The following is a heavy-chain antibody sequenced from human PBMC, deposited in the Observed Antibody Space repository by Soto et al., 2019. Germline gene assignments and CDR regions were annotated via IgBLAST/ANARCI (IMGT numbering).Heavy chain of an antibody. D-gene: IGHD3-9*01. CDR3: ARDLPEEDPPLTGWNWFDP. CDR1: GYTFTSYY. CDR2: INPSGGST. V-gene: IGHV1-46*03. Sequence: QVQLVQSGAEVKKPGASVKVSCKASGYTFTSYYMHWVRQAPGQGLEWMGIINPSGGSTSYSQKFQGRVTMTRETSTSTVYMELSSLRSEDTAVYYCARDLPEEDPPLTGWNWFDPWGQGTMVTVSS. J-gene: IGHJ5*02.